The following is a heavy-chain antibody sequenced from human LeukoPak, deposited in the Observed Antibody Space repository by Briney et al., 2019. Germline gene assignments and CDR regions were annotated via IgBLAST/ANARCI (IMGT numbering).Heavy chain of an antibody. CDR3: ARTGGSYPYYFEY. J-gene: IGHJ4*02. D-gene: IGHD1-26*01. CDR2: ISGSDGST. CDR1: GFTFSSSA. Sequence: GGSLRLSCAASGFTFSSSAMSWVRLAPGKGLEWVSGISGSDGSTYYADSVRGRFTISRDNSKNTLFLQMNSLRAEDTAVYYCARTGGSYPYYFEYWGQGTLVTVSS. V-gene: IGHV3-23*01.